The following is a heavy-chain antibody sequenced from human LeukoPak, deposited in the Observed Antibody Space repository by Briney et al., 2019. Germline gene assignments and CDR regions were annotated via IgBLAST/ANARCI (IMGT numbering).Heavy chain of an antibody. V-gene: IGHV3-48*03. CDR3: ARGDYGSDY. Sequence: PGGSLRLSCAASEFTFSRYEMNWVRQAPGKGLEWVSHISSSGSAIYYADSVRGRFTISRDNSKNTLYLQMNSLRAEDTAMYYCARGDYGSDYWGQGTLVTVSS. J-gene: IGHJ4*02. CDR2: ISSSGSAI. CDR1: EFTFSRYE. D-gene: IGHD4-17*01.